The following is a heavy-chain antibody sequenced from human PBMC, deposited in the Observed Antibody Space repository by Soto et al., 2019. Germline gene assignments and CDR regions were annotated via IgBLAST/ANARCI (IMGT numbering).Heavy chain of an antibody. CDR2: IYWNDDK. V-gene: IGHV2-5*01. Sequence: SCPAMVNTTQSLQLTCPFSGFSLSVVGLAVDCLRQPPGKALECHAPIYWNDDKRFSPSLKSRLTITKVTSKNQVVLTMTNMDPVDTATYFCAHKGNNYSMDVWGQGTTVTVSS. CDR1: GFSLSVVGLA. J-gene: IGHJ6*02. CDR3: AHKGNNYSMDV.